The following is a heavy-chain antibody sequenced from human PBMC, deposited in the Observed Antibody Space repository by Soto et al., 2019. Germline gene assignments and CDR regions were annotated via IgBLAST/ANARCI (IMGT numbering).Heavy chain of an antibody. CDR3: ARDRSADRFVQYFQH. V-gene: IGHV3-21*01. Sequence: GGSLRLSCVASGFIFSSYSMVWVRLAPGKGLEWVASISSGSDSIFYADSVKGRFTVSRDNAKNSLFLQTNNLRAEDTAVYFCARDRSADRFVQYFQHWGQGTQVTVSS. CDR1: GFIFSSYS. CDR2: ISSGSDSI. D-gene: IGHD6-19*01. J-gene: IGHJ1*01.